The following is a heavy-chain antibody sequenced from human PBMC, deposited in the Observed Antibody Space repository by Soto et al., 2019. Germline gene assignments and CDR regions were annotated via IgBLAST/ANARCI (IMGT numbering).Heavy chain of an antibody. CDR3: ARHVGGTNWHFDL. D-gene: IGHD2-8*01. Sequence: QVQLQESGPGLVKPSETLSLTCTVSGDSISGKFWSWVRQPSGRGPEWLGYVYLVGSTGPSGSTSYNPSLKRRITMSADSPKNQVSLKVTSVTAADTAMYYCARHVGGTNWHFDLWGRGVLVTVSS. J-gene: IGHJ2*01. CDR2: VYLVGSTGPSGST. V-gene: IGHV4-59*08. CDR1: GDSISGKF.